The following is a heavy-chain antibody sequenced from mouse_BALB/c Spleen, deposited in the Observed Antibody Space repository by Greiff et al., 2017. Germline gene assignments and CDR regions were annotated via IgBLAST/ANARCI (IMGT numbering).Heavy chain of an antibody. D-gene: IGHD1-1*01. CDR2: ISDGGSYT. CDR3: ARVGTTVPFAY. V-gene: IGHV5-4*02. J-gene: IGHJ3*01. Sequence: EVQGVESGGGLVKPGGSLKLSCAASGFTFSDYYMYWVRQTPEKRLEWVATISDGGSYTYYPDSVKGRFTISRDNAKNNLYLQMSSLKSEDTAMYYCARVGTTVPFAYWGQGTLVTVSA. CDR1: GFTFSDYY.